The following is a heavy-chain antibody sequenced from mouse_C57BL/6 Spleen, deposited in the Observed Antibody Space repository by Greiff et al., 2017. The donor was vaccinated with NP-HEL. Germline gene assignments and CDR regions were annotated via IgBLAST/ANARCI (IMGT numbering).Heavy chain of an antibody. CDR3: ARVPFDY. J-gene: IGHJ2*01. CDR2: INPSTGGT. Sequence: VQLLQSGPELVKPGASVKISCKASGYSFTGYYMNWVKQSPEKSLEWIGEINPSTGGTTYNQKFKAKATLTVDKSSSTAYMQLKSLTSEDSAVYYCARVPFDYWGQGTTLTVSS. CDR1: GYSFTGYY. V-gene: IGHV1-42*01.